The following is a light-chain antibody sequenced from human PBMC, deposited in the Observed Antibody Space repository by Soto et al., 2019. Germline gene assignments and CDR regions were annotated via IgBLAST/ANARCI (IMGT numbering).Light chain of an antibody. CDR1: QSVSSNF. V-gene: IGKV3-20*01. CDR2: GAS. J-gene: IGKJ2*01. CDR3: QQYGSARTYT. Sequence: IVLTQSPGTLSLSPGERVTLSCRASQSVSSNFLAWYQQKPGQTPRLLVYGASNRASGIPDRFSGSGSGTDFTLTISRMEPEDFAVYYCQQYGSARTYTFGQGTKLEIK.